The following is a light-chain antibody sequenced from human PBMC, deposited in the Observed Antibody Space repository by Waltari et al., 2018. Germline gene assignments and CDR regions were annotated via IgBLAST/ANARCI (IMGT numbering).Light chain of an antibody. CDR2: GAS. CDR3: QQYNSWRT. CDR1: QSIARN. Sequence: EILMTQSPPTLSVSPGESATLSCRASQSIARNLAWYQQKPGQAPRLLIYGASTRATGIPARFSGSASGTEFTLTISSLQSEDFAVYYCQQYNSWRTFGQGTKLEIK. V-gene: IGKV3-15*01. J-gene: IGKJ2*01.